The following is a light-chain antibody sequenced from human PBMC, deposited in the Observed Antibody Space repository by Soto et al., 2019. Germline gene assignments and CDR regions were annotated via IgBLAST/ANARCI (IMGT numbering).Light chain of an antibody. V-gene: IGKV3-11*01. CDR1: QSVSSY. Sequence: EIVLTQSPATLSLSPGERATLSCRASQSVSSYLAWYQQKPGQAPRLLIYDASNRATGIPARFSGSGSGTDFTLTISSLEPEDFAVYYCQQRSNWPPSWTFGQGTNLEIK. CDR3: QQRSNWPPSWT. J-gene: IGKJ2*02. CDR2: DAS.